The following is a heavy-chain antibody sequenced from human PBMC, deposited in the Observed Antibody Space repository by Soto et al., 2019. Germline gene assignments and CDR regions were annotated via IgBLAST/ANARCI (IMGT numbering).Heavy chain of an antibody. D-gene: IGHD2-2*02. CDR3: ARGLGYCSSTSCYIIAAAGTELDV. CDR1: GYTFTGYY. V-gene: IGHV1-2*02. CDR2: INPNSGDT. J-gene: IGHJ6*02. Sequence: ASVKVSCKASGYTFTGYYMHWVRQAPGQGLEWMGWINPNSGDTNYAQKFQGRVTMTRDTSISTAYMELSRLRSDDTAVYYCARGLGYCSSTSCYIIAAAGTELDVWGQGTTVTVSS.